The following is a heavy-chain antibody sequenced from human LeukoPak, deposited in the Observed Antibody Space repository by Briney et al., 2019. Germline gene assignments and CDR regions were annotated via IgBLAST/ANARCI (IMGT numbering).Heavy chain of an antibody. Sequence: SETLSLTCSVSGHSIRTGYYWDWIRQAPGEGLEWIGSLYYSGSTFYSPSLKSRVSISADNSKNQFVLSLRSVTAADTAVYYCARGLTAVAADWFDPWAREPWSPSPQ. CDR1: GHSIRTGYY. CDR3: ARGLTAVAADWFDP. D-gene: IGHD6-19*01. J-gene: IGHJ5*02. CDR2: LYYSGST. V-gene: IGHV4-38-2*02.